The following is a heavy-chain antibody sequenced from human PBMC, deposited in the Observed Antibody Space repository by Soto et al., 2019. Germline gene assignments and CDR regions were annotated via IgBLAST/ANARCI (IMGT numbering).Heavy chain of an antibody. Sequence: QVQLVESGGGVVQPGRSLRLSCAASGFTFSSYGMQWVRQAPGKGLEWVAVIWFDGSNKYYADSVKGRFTISRDNSNNTLYLQMNNLRAEDTAVYYCARHWESYMDYWGQGTLVTVSS. V-gene: IGHV3-33*01. CDR2: IWFDGSNK. CDR1: GFTFSSYG. CDR3: ARHWESYMDY. J-gene: IGHJ4*02. D-gene: IGHD3-16*01.